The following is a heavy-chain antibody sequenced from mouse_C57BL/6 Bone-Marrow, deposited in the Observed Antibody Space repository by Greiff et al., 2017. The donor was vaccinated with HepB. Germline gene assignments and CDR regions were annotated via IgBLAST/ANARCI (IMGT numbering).Heavy chain of an antibody. Sequence: EVQLVESGGGLVQPGGSLSLSCAASGFTFTDYYMSWVRQPPGKALEWLGFIRNKANGYTTEYSASVKGRFTISRDNSQSILYLQMNALRAEDRATYYCARYNPWGFAYWGQGTLVTVSA. J-gene: IGHJ3*01. D-gene: IGHD4-1*01. CDR3: ARYNPWGFAY. V-gene: IGHV7-3*01. CDR1: GFTFTDYY. CDR2: IRNKANGYTT.